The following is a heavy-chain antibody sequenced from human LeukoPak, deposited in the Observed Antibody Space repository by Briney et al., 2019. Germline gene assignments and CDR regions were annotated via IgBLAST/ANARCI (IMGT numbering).Heavy chain of an antibody. V-gene: IGHV3-48*04. Sequence: GGSLRLSCAASGFTFSSYSMNWVRQAPGKGLEWVSYISSSSSTIYYADSVKGRFTISRDNAKNSLYLQMNSLRAEDTAVYYCARVHIVVVPAARHYYYYYMDVWGKGTTVTVSS. CDR3: ARVHIVVVPAARHYYYYYMDV. CDR2: ISSSSSTI. J-gene: IGHJ6*03. CDR1: GFTFSSYS. D-gene: IGHD2-2*01.